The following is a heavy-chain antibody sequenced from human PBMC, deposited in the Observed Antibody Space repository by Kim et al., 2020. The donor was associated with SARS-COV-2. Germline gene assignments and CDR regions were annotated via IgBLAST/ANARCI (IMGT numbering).Heavy chain of an antibody. CDR2: IYYSGST. Sequence: SETLSLTCTVSGGSISSYYWSWIRQPPGKGLEWIGYIYYSGSTNYNPSLKSRVTISVDTSNNQFSLKLSSVTAADTAVYYCARQGIAVAGVDYWGQGTLVTVSS. V-gene: IGHV4-59*08. D-gene: IGHD6-19*01. J-gene: IGHJ4*02. CDR3: ARQGIAVAGVDY. CDR1: GGSISSYY.